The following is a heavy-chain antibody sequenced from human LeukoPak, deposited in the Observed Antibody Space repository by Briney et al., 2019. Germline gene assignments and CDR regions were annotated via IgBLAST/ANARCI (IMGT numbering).Heavy chain of an antibody. CDR2: ISYDGSNE. D-gene: IGHD4-17*01. CDR3: AREGDYGDPGGFDY. Sequence: PGGSLRLSCAASGFTFSRYNMHWVRQAPGKGLEWVTVISYDGSNEHYADSVKGRFTISRDNSKNTLYLQMNSLRAEDTAVYYCAREGDYGDPGGFDYWGQGTLVTVSS. CDR1: GFTFSRYN. J-gene: IGHJ4*02. V-gene: IGHV3-30-3*01.